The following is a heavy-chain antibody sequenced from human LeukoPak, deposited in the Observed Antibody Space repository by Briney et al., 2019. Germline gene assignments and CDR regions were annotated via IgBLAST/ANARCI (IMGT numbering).Heavy chain of an antibody. CDR1: GFTFSNYN. V-gene: IGHV3-21*01. CDR2: ISSSSSYI. CDR3: ARDACSTTNCYLAY. J-gene: IGHJ4*02. Sequence: GGSLRLSCAASGFTFSNYNMNWVRQAPGKGLEWVSSISSSSSYIYYADSVKGRFTISSDNAKNPLYLQMNSLRAEDTAVYYCARDACSTTNCYLAYWGQGTLVTVSS. D-gene: IGHD2-2*01.